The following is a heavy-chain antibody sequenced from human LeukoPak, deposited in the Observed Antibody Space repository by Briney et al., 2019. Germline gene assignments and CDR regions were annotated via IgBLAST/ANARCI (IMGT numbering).Heavy chain of an antibody. J-gene: IGHJ4*02. V-gene: IGHV4-34*01. CDR3: ARGPVWWNYDNDFDY. CDR2: INHSGST. Sequence: KPSETLSLTCAVYGGSFSGYYWSWIRQPPGKGLEWIGEINHSGSTNYNPSLKSRVTISVDTSTNQFSLKLSSVTAADTAVYYCARGPVWWNYDNDFDYWGQGTLVTVSS. D-gene: IGHD1-7*01. CDR1: GGSFSGYY.